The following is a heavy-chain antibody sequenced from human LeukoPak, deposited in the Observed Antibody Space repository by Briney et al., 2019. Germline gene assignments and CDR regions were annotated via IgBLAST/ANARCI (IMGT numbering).Heavy chain of an antibody. Sequence: ASVKVSCKASGSTFSSYAISWVRQAPGQGLEWMGRIIPIFGIANYAQKFQGRVTITADKSTSTAYMELSSLRSEDTAVYYCVVVAATGDAFDIWGQGTMVTVSS. V-gene: IGHV1-69*04. CDR1: GSTFSSYA. CDR3: VVVAATGDAFDI. CDR2: IIPIFGIA. J-gene: IGHJ3*02. D-gene: IGHD2-15*01.